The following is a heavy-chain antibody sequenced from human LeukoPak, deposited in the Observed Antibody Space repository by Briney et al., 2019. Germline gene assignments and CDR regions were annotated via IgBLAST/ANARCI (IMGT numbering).Heavy chain of an antibody. CDR2: NYHTGST. V-gene: IGHV4-38-2*02. D-gene: IGHD3-22*01. Sequence: SETLSLTCTVSGHSIINSYYWGWIRPPPGKGLEWIGSNYHTGSTYYDPSLKSRVTISLDTSKNQFSLKLNSVTAADTAVYFCARTVDSSGFSSFQHWGQGTLVTVSS. CDR3: ARTVDSSGFSSFQH. J-gene: IGHJ1*01. CDR1: GHSIINSYY.